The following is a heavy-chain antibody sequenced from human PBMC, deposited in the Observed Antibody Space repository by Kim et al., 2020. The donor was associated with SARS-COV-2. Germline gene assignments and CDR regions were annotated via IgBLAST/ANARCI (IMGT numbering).Heavy chain of an antibody. Sequence: NKAYAQKFQGRVTMTWNTSISTAYMDLSSLRSEDTAVYYCARGSWVGGMDVWGQGTTVTVSS. D-gene: IGHD3-10*01. V-gene: IGHV1-8*01. CDR2: NK. J-gene: IGHJ6*02. CDR3: ARGSWVGGMDV.